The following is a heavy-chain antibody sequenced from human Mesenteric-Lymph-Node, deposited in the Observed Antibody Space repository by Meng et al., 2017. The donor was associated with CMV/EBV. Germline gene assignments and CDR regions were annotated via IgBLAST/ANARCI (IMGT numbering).Heavy chain of an antibody. D-gene: IGHD3-10*01. V-gene: IGHV7-4-1*02. CDR3: ARALWFGDYDLDF. CDR2: IDGNTGNP. CDR1: GYTFTDDD. J-gene: IGHJ4*02. Sequence: CEASGYTFTDDDMHWVRQAPGQGLEWMGWIDGNTGNPTCAQSFTRRFVLSLDTSVSTAYLQISNLKAEDTAIYYCARALWFGDYDLDFWGQGTLVTVSS.